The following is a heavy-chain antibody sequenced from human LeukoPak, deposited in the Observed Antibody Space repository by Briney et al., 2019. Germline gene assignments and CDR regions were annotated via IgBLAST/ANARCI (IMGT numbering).Heavy chain of an antibody. CDR1: GGSISSGSYY. CDR2: IYTSGST. J-gene: IGHJ6*03. Sequence: SETLSLTCTVSGGSISSGSYYWSWIRQPAGKGLEWIGRIYTSGSTNYNPSLKSRVTISVDMSKNQFSLKLSSVTAADTAVYYCARVGDFWSAHPPHMDVWGKGTTVTVSS. CDR3: ARVGDFWSAHPPHMDV. D-gene: IGHD3-3*01. V-gene: IGHV4-61*02.